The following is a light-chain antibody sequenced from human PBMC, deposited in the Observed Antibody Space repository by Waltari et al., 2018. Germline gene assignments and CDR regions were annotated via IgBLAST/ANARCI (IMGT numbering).Light chain of an antibody. CDR1: QSLTKRY. Sequence: VLTQSPGTLSLSPGERATLSCRASQSLTKRYLAWYQQKPGQAPRLLIYGASSRAAGIPERFSGSGSGTDFTLTISRLEPEDFAVYYCQQHGTLPATFGQGTKVEIK. CDR2: GAS. CDR3: QQHGTLPAT. J-gene: IGKJ1*01. V-gene: IGKV3-20*01.